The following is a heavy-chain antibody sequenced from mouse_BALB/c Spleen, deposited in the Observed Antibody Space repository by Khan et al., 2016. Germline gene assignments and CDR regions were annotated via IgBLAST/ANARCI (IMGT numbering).Heavy chain of an antibody. CDR2: ICWDDDR. J-gene: IGHJ4*01. CDR1: GFSLSTSGMC. CDR3: GRREGGRAMDY. Sequence: QVTLDESGPGLLQPSQTLSLTCSFSGFSLSTSGMCVGLIRHPSGKGLGWLEQICWDDDRRYNPHLKSRRTIAKDTTSNQVFLMIASVDTAETATYYCGRREGGRAMDYCGQGTTVTVAS. V-gene: IGHV8-12*01. D-gene: IGHD3-3*01.